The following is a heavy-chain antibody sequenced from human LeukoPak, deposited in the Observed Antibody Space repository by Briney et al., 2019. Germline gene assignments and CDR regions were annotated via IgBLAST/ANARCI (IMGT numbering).Heavy chain of an antibody. Sequence: SETLSLTCAVYGGSFSGYYWSWIRQPPGKGLEWIGQIHHSGSTNYNPSLKSRVTISVDTSKNQFSLKLSSVTAADTAVYYCARSRGWLQSHPLGYWGQGTLVTVSS. J-gene: IGHJ4*02. V-gene: IGHV4-34*01. D-gene: IGHD5-24*01. CDR1: GGSFSGYY. CDR3: ARSRGWLQSHPLGY. CDR2: IHHSGST.